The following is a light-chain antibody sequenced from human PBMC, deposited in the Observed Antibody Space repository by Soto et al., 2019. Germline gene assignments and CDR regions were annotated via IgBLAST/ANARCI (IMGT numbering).Light chain of an antibody. CDR3: ETSDGDTRV. CDR1: SGHSDYA. CDR2: LESSGSY. Sequence: QPVLTLSSSASASLGSSVTLTCTLSSGHSDYATAWHQQQPGKAPRYLMKLESSGSYNKGSGVPDRFSGYSPGAELYLTIANLQSEDAANYYSETSDGDTRVFGGGTALTVL. V-gene: IGLV4-60*03. J-gene: IGLJ3*02.